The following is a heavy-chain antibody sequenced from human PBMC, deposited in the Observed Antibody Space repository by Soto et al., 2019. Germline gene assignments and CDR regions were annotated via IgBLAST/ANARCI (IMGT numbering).Heavy chain of an antibody. CDR2: LDPNTGYT. CDR1: GYTFTHYD. J-gene: IGHJ4*02. V-gene: IGHV1-8*01. Sequence: QVQLVQSGAEVKKPGASVKLSCKASGYTFTHYDINWVRQAAGQGLEWMGWLDPNTGYTGYTQNSQARFTMTRNTSIKTAYLEANSLRSEDTAVYYCASGSYGSKYWGQGPLVTVSS. D-gene: IGHD3-10*01. CDR3: ASGSYGSKY.